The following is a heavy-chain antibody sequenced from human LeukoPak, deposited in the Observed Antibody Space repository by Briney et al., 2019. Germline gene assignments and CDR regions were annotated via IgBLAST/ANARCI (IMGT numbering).Heavy chain of an antibody. D-gene: IGHD2-15*01. V-gene: IGHV3-23*01. J-gene: IGHJ6*03. CDR1: GFTFSRYA. CDR3: AKNGDRGAYCSGGSCYPYYYYYMDV. CDR2: VSSSGGTT. Sequence: GGSLRLSCAASGFTFSRYAVSWVRQAPGKGLEWVSAVSSSGGTTYYADSVKGRFTISRDNSKNTLSLQMNSLRAEDTAIYYCAKNGDRGAYCSGGSCYPYYYYYMDVWGKGTTVTISS.